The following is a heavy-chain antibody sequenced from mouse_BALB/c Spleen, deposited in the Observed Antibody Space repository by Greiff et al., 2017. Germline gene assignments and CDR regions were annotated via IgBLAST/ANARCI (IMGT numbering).Heavy chain of an antibody. D-gene: IGHD2-4*01. CDR1: GYSITSGYY. J-gene: IGHJ3*01. Sequence: ESGPGLVKPSQSLSLTCSVTGYSITSGYYWNWIRQFPGNKLEWMGYISYDGSNNYNPSLKNRISITRDTSKNQFFLKLNSVTTEDTATYYCARDSPIMIAWFAYWGQGTLVTVSA. CDR3: ARDSPIMIAWFAY. CDR2: ISYDGSN. V-gene: IGHV3-6*02.